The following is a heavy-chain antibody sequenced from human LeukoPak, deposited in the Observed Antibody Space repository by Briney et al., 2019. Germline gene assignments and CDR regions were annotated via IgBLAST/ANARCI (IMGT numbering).Heavy chain of an antibody. D-gene: IGHD3-9*01. CDR1: GYTFTSYD. V-gene: IGHV1-8*01. CDR3: ARGPPYDILTGYYYYYYYYGMDV. CDR2: MNPNSGNT. J-gene: IGHJ6*02. Sequence: ASVKVSCKASGYTFTSYDINWVRQATGQGLEWMGWMNPNSGNTDYARKFQGRVTMTRNTSISTAYMELSSLRSEDTAVYYCARGPPYDILTGYYYYYYYYGMDVWGQGTTVTVSS.